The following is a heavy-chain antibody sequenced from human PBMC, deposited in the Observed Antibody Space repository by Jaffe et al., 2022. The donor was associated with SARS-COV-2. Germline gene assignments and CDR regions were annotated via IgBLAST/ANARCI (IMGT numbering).Heavy chain of an antibody. V-gene: IGHV4-4*02. D-gene: IGHD6-6*01. CDR3: ARCGSSSPSSAPPKPYYYGMDV. CDR1: GGSISSSNW. J-gene: IGHJ6*02. Sequence: QVQLQESGPGLVKPSGTLSLTCAVSGGSISSSNWWSWVRQPPGKGLEWIGEIYHSGSTNYNPSLKSRVTISVDKSKNQFSLKLSSVTAADTAVYYCARCGSSSPSSAPPKPYYYGMDVWGQGTTVTVSS. CDR2: IYHSGST.